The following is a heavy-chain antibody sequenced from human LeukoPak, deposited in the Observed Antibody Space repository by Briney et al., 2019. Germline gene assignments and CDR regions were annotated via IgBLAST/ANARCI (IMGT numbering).Heavy chain of an antibody. CDR2: IYTSGST. Sequence: PSETLSLTCTVSGGSFSNYYWSWIRQPAGKGLEWIGRIYTSGSTNYNPSVKSRVTMSVDTSNNQFSLKLTSVTAADTAVYDCARQPPQYYGMDVWGQGTTVTVSS. D-gene: IGHD1-14*01. V-gene: IGHV4-4*07. CDR1: GGSFSNYY. J-gene: IGHJ6*02. CDR3: ARQPPQYYGMDV.